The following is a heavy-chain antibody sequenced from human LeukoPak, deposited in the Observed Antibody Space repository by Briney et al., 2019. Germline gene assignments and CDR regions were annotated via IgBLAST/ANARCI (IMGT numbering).Heavy chain of an antibody. CDR1: GFTFSGSA. J-gene: IGHJ5*02. Sequence: HPGGSLRLSCAASGFTFSGSAMHWVRQASGKGLECVGRIRSKANSYAPAYAASVKGRLTISRDDSKNTAYLQMNSLKTEDTAVYYCTVVIAVAGTWGQGTLVTVSS. CDR2: IRSKANSYAP. D-gene: IGHD6-19*01. CDR3: TVVIAVAGT. V-gene: IGHV3-73*01.